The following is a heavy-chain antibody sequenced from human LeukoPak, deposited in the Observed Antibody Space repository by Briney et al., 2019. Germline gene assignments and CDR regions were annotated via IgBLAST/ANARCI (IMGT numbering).Heavy chain of an antibody. Sequence: KPPETLSLTCTVSGGSVSSYYWSWIRQPAGKGLEWIGRIYTSGSTNYNPSLKSRVTMSVDTSKNQFSLKLSSVTGADTAVYYCAGDGSGSSYDYWGQGALVTVSS. CDR3: AGDGSGSSYDY. J-gene: IGHJ4*02. CDR1: GGSVSSYY. V-gene: IGHV4-4*07. CDR2: IYTSGST. D-gene: IGHD3-10*01.